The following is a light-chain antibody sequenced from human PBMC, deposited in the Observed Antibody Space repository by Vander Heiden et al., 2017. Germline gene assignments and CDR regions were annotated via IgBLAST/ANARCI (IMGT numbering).Light chain of an antibody. CDR1: QGISSA. J-gene: IGKJ4*01. CDR3: QQFDSNPLT. V-gene: IGKV1-13*02. Sequence: AIQLTQSPSSLSASVGDRVTITCRASQGISSALAWYQQTPGKSPKVLIYDASSLESGVPSRFSGSGSGTDFTLTISNRQPEDFATYYCQQFDSNPLTFGGGTKVDVK. CDR2: DAS.